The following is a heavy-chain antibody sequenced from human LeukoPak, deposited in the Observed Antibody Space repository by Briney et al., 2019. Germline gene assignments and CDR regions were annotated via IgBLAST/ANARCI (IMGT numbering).Heavy chain of an antibody. CDR3: ALSGPRRYCGGDCYLAAFDI. V-gene: IGHV4-59*12. Sequence: PSETLSLTCTGSGGSIRSFYWSWIRQSPGKRLEWIGFIYYGGNTTINPSLESRVTISADRSKNLFSLKLTSVTAADSAVYYCALSGPRRYCGGDCYLAAFDIWGQGTVVTVSS. CDR1: GGSIRSFY. D-gene: IGHD2-21*02. J-gene: IGHJ3*02. CDR2: IYYGGNT.